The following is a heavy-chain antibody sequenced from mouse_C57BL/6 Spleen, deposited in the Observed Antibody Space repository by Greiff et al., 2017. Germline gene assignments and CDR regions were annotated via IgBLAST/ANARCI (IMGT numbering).Heavy chain of an antibody. J-gene: IGHJ1*03. Sequence: EVTLMESGGGLLQPGGSLSLSCAASGFSFTDYYMSWVRLPPGKALEGLGFIRNKANGYTKEYPASVKGRFTISRDNSQSILYLQMNALRAEDSATYYCARCKGWLLRGYFDVRGTGTTVTAAS. D-gene: IGHD2-3*01. CDR2: IRNKANGYTK. V-gene: IGHV7-3*01. CDR1: GFSFTDYY. CDR3: ARCKGWLLRGYFDV.